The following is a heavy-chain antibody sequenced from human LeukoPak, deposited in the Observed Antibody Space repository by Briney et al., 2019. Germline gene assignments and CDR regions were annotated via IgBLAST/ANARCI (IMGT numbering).Heavy chain of an antibody. CDR1: GGTFSSYA. J-gene: IGHJ4*02. Sequence: SVKVSCKASGGTFSSYAISWVRQAPGQGLEWMGGIIPIFGTANYAQKFQGRVTITTDESTSTAYMELSSLRSEDTAVYYCARAPTAGVVPAAIPYYFDYWGQGTLVTVSS. V-gene: IGHV1-69*05. D-gene: IGHD2-2*01. CDR3: ARAPTAGVVPAAIPYYFDY. CDR2: IIPIFGTA.